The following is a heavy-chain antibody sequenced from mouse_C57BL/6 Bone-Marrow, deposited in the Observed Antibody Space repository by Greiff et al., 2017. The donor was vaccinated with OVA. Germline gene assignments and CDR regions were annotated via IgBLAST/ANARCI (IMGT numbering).Heavy chain of an antibody. D-gene: IGHD1-1*01. J-gene: IGHJ1*03. Sequence: EVKLVESGGGLVQPGGSMKLSCVASGFTFSNYWMNWVRQSPEKGLEWVAQIRLKSDNYATHYAESVKGRFTISRDDSKSSVYLQMNNLRAEDTGIYYCTTSYYGSSYWYFDVWGTGTTVTVSS. CDR3: TTSYYGSSYWYFDV. V-gene: IGHV6-3*01. CDR1: GFTFSNYW. CDR2: IRLKSDNYAT.